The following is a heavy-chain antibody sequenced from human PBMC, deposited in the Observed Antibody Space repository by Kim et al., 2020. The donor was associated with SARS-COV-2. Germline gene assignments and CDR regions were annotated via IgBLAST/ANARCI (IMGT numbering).Heavy chain of an antibody. CDR2: IYYSGST. J-gene: IGHJ3*02. CDR3: ARGGARSVAFDI. Sequence: SETLSLTCTVSGGSISNYYWSWIRQPPGKGLEWIGYIYYSGSTNYNPSLRSRVTISVDTAKNQFSLKLSSVTAADTAVYYCARGGARSVAFDIWGQGKMVTVSS. D-gene: IGHD3-16*01. CDR1: GGSISNYY. V-gene: IGHV4-59*01.